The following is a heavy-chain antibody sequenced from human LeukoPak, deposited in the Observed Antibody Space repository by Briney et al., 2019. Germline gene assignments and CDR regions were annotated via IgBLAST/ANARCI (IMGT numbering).Heavy chain of an antibody. Sequence: HPGGSLRLSCAASGFTFSGSAMHWVRQASGKGLEWVGRIRSKANSYATAYAASVKGRFTISRDDSKNTAYLQMNSLKTEDTAVYYCTRLVGQTGFYYYYGMDVWGQGTTVTVSS. CDR1: GFTFSGSA. CDR3: TRLVGQTGFYYYYGMDV. CDR2: IRSKANSYAT. V-gene: IGHV3-73*01. D-gene: IGHD1-1*01. J-gene: IGHJ6*02.